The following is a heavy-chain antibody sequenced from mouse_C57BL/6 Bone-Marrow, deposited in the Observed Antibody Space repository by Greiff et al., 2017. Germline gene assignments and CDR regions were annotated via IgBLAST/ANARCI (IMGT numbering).Heavy chain of an antibody. V-gene: IGHV1-64*01. CDR1: GYTSTSYW. D-gene: IGHD1-1*01. J-gene: IGHJ2*01. Sequence: QVQLQQPGAELVKPGASVKLSCKASGYTSTSYWMHWVKQRPGQGLEWIGMIHPNSGSTNYNEKFKSKATLTVDKSSSTAYMQLSSLTSEDSAVYYCARDPNYYGSSPFDYWGQGTTLTVSS. CDR2: IHPNSGST. CDR3: ARDPNYYGSSPFDY.